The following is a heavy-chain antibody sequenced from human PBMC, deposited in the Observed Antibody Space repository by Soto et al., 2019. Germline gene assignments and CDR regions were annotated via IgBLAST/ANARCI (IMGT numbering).Heavy chain of an antibody. CDR3: AQGWEGVYCSSTSCYTFDY. V-gene: IGHV3-23*01. J-gene: IGHJ4*02. CDR2: ISGSGGST. D-gene: IGHD2-2*02. Sequence: EVQLLESGGGLVQPGGSLRLSCAASGFTFSSYAMSWVRQAPGKGLEWISAISGSGGSTYYADSVKGRFTISRDNSNNTLYLQINSRRAEDTSVYYCAQGWEGVYCSSTSCYTFDYWGQGSLVTVSS. CDR1: GFTFSSYA.